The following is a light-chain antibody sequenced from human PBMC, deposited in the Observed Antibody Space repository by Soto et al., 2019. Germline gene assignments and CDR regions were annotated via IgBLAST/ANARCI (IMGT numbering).Light chain of an antibody. Sequence: DIVLTQSPGTLSLSPGERATLSCRASQTVGRNYLAWYQQKPGQAPRLLMYGASSRATGIPHGFSGSGSGTDFTLTISRLEPEDFAVYYCQQYGGSPLYTFGQGTKLELK. CDR3: QQYGGSPLYT. CDR2: GAS. CDR1: QTVGRNY. V-gene: IGKV3-20*01. J-gene: IGKJ2*01.